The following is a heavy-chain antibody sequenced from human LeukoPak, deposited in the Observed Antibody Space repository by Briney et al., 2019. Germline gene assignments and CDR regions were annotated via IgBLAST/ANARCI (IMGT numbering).Heavy chain of an antibody. V-gene: IGHV1-69*01. D-gene: IGHD3-3*01. CDR1: GGTFSSYA. CDR3: ARANSLPLWSGSFDY. CDR2: IIPIFGTA. J-gene: IGHJ4*02. Sequence: VKVSCKASGGTFSSYAISWVRQAPGQGLEWMGGIIPIFGTANYAQKFQGRVTITADESTSTAYMELSSLRSEDTAVYCCARANSLPLWSGSFDYWGQGTLVTVSS.